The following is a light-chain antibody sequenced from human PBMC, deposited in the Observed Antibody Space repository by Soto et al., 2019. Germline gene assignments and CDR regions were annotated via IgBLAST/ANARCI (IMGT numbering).Light chain of an antibody. CDR2: DAS. J-gene: IGKJ5*01. V-gene: IGKV3-15*01. CDR1: QSVSSH. Sequence: EIVMTQSPATLSVSPGEGATVSCRASQSVSSHLAWYQHKPGQDPRLLFYDASTRATGIPARFSGSGSGTEFNHTISSLQSEDFAVYYCQHYNGWPITFGQGTRLEIK. CDR3: QHYNGWPIT.